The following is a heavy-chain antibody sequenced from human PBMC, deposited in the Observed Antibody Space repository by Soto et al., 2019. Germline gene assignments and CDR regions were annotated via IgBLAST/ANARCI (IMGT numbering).Heavy chain of an antibody. Sequence: EVHLMESGGGLVQPGESLRLSCVVSGLSLSGYALSWVRQAPGKGLEWVSAVSGSGGTTYYADSVKGRFTISRDNSKNTLYLQMNGLRVEDTAKYFWAKDGRRVGPTLNWLDSWGQGTQVTVTS. D-gene: IGHD1-26*01. CDR1: GLSLSGYA. CDR3: AKDGRRVGPTLNWLDS. J-gene: IGHJ5*01. CDR2: VSGSGGTT. V-gene: IGHV3-23*01.